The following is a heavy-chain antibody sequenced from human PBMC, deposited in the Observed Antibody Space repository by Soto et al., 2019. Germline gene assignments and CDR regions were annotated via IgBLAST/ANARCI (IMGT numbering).Heavy chain of an antibody. V-gene: IGHV3-23*01. D-gene: IGHD4-17*01. CDR2: ISGSGGTT. J-gene: IGHJ4*02. Sequence: GGSLRLSCAASGFTFSTYAMSWVRQSPGKGLEWLSGISGSGGTTYYADSVKGRFTISRDKSKTTLYLQMNSLRAEDTAVYYCARGGATTVTLFDYWGQGTLVTVSS. CDR3: ARGGATTVTLFDY. CDR1: GFTFSTYA.